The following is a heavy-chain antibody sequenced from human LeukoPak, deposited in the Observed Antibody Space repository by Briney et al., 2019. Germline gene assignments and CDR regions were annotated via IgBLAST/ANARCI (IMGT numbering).Heavy chain of an antibody. CDR1: GFTFSSYT. J-gene: IGHJ4*02. D-gene: IGHD2-2*01. Sequence: GGSLGLSCAASGFTFSSYTMSWVRQAPGKGLEWVSSISSSSSYISYADSMRGRFTISGDNAKNSLYLQMNSLRAEDTAVYYCARDKVAAAPGDYWGQGTLVTVSS. CDR3: ARDKVAAAPGDY. CDR2: ISSSSSYI. V-gene: IGHV3-21*01.